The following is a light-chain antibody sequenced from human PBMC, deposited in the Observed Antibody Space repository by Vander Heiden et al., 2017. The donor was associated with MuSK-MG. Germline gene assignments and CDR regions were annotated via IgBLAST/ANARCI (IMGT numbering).Light chain of an antibody. J-gene: IGKJ4*01. CDR3: HQDNSSGLT. Sequence: DIQMTQSPATLSVSVGDRVTITCRASQSVSNYLAWYQQKPGKAPNLLIYKASSLESAVPSRFSGSGSGTEFTLTISSLQPDDFATYYCHQDNSSGLTFGGGTKVEIK. V-gene: IGKV1-5*03. CDR1: QSVSNY. CDR2: KAS.